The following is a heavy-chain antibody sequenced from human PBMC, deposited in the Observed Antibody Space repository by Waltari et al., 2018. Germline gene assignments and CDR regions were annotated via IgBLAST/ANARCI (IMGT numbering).Heavy chain of an antibody. V-gene: IGHV3-7*01. Sequence: EVQLVESGGGLVQPGGSLRLSCATSGFTFTNYWMSWVRQAPGKGLGWLANINHHGGGKSFWVVVKAPFTISRDNAKKSVYLPMNSLTGEDTAVYYCATSRDAAGNDWGQGTLVTVSS. CDR3: ATSRDAAGND. J-gene: IGHJ4*02. CDR1: GFTFTNYW. D-gene: IGHD6-13*01. CDR2: INHHGGGK.